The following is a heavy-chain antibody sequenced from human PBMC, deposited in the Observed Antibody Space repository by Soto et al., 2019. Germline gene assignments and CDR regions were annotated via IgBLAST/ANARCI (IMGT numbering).Heavy chain of an antibody. V-gene: IGHV2-5*02. J-gene: IGHJ4*02. CDR3: AHIRQDARSLGGYFDS. CDR2: IYWDDYK. D-gene: IGHD3-16*01. CDR1: GFSLSTVGVA. Sequence: QITLKESGPTLVPPTQTLTLTCTFSGFSLSTVGVAVGWIRQPPGKALECLALIYWDDYKRYRPSLKSRLTTYNDTTKNQVVLTLTNMDPVDTGTYFCAHIRQDARSLGGYFDSWGQGSLVTVSS.